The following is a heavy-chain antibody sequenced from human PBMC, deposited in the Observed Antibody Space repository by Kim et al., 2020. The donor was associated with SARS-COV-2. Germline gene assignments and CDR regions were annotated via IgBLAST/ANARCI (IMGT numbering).Heavy chain of an antibody. V-gene: IGHV4-39*01. D-gene: IGHD6-13*01. J-gene: IGHJ4*01. CDR1: GGSISSSSYY. CDR3: ASVSAAAGTESFDY. CDR2: IYYSGST. Sequence: SETLSLTCTVSGGSISSSSYYWGWIRQPPGKGLEWIGSIYYSGSTYYNPSLKSRVTISVDTSKNQFSLKLSSVTAADTAVYYCASVSAAAGTESFDYWG.